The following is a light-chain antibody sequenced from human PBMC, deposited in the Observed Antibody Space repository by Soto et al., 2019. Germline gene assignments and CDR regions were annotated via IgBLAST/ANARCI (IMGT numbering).Light chain of an antibody. CDR2: NVI. CDR1: SSDVGGYNF. J-gene: IGLJ1*01. V-gene: IGLV2-11*01. Sequence: QSVLTQPRSVSGSPGQSVTISCTGTSSDVGGYNFVSWYQHHPGKAPKLMIYNVIQRPSGVPDRFSASKSGSTASLTISGLQAEDEADYYCCSYAGSYTYVFGTGTKVTVL. CDR3: CSYAGSYTYV.